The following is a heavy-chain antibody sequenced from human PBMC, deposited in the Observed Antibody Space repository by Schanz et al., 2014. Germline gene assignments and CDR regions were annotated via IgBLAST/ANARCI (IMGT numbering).Heavy chain of an antibody. CDR1: RFTVTNAW. J-gene: IGHJ4*02. CDR3: ARDRRNADLDY. V-gene: IGHV3-7*01. Sequence: EAHLVESGGGLVKPGGSLTLSCAASRFTVTNAWLSWVRQAPGKGLEWVAILWHDGSKKYYADSVKGRFTISRDNAKNSLYLQMDSLRAEDTAVYYCARDRRNADLDYWGQGTLVTVSS. D-gene: IGHD1-1*01. CDR2: LWHDGSKK.